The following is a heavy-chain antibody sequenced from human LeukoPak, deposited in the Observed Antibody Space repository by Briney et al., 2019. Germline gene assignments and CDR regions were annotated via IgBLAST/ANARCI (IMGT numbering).Heavy chain of an antibody. V-gene: IGHV3-33*06. Sequence: GXXXRLACAASGFTFSSYGMHWVRQAPGKGLEWVAVIWYDGSNKYYADSVKGRFTISRDNSKNTLYLQMNSLRAEDTAVYYCAKDLLGASDGWGQGTLVTVSS. CDR3: AKDLLGASDG. D-gene: IGHD1-26*01. J-gene: IGHJ4*02. CDR2: IWYDGSNK. CDR1: GFTFSSYG.